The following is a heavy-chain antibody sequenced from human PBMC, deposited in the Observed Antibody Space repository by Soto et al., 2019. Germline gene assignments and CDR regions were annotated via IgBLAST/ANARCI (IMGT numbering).Heavy chain of an antibody. V-gene: IGHV4-31*03. CDR2: IYYSGST. Sequence: QVQLQESGPGLVKPSQTLSLTCTVSGGSISSGGYYWSWIRQHPGKGLEWIGYIYYSGSTYYNPSLKSRVTISVDTSKNQFSLKLSSVTAADTAVYYCVRGGFTVTTLKKNFYFDYWGQGTLVTVSA. J-gene: IGHJ4*02. CDR3: VRGGFTVTTLKKNFYFDY. CDR1: GGSISSGGYY. D-gene: IGHD4-4*01.